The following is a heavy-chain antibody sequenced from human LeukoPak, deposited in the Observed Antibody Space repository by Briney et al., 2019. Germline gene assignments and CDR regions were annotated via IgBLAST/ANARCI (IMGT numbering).Heavy chain of an antibody. CDR3: AKEAAVAGVLAEYFQH. D-gene: IGHD6-19*01. J-gene: IGHJ1*01. Sequence: GGPLRLSCAASGVTFSDYYMTWIRQAPAKGLQWVSDINSSSSSTNYADSVKGRFTISRDNSKNTLYLAMNSLRAEDTAVYYCAKEAAVAGVLAEYFQHWGQGDVLPVSS. CDR2: INSSSSST. CDR1: GVTFSDYY. V-gene: IGHV3-11*06.